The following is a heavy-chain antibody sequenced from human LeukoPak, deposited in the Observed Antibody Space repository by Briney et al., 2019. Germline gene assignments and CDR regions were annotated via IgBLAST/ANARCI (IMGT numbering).Heavy chain of an antibody. V-gene: IGHV4-38-2*02. CDR2: IYHSGNT. J-gene: IGHJ4*02. D-gene: IGHD4-17*01. CDR1: GYSISTSYY. Sequence: SETLSLTCTVSGYSISTSYYWGWIGQPPGKGLEWIGSIYHSGNTYYNPSLKSRVTISVDTSKNQFSLKLNSVTAADTAVYYCARAGYGDSDFDYWGQGTLVTVSS. CDR3: ARAGYGDSDFDY.